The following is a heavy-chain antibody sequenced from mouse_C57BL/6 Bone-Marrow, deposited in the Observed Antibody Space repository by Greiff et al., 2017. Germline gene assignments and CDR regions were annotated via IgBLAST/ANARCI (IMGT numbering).Heavy chain of an antibody. CDR2: ILPGSGSP. CDR1: GYTFTGYW. V-gene: IGHV1-9*01. J-gene: IGHJ2*01. D-gene: IGHD2-3*01. CDR3: AFYDGYPYYCDY. Sequence: QVQLQQSGAELMKPGASVKLSCKATGYTFTGYWIEWVKPRPGHGLEWIGEILPGSGSPNYNAKFKGPATFTADTSSNTAYMQLSSLTTEDSAIYYCAFYDGYPYYCDYWGQGTTLTVSS.